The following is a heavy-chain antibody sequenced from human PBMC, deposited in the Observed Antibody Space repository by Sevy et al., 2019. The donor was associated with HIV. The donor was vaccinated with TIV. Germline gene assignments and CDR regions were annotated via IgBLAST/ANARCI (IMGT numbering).Heavy chain of an antibody. CDR3: ARLGEGGDYYYMDV. D-gene: IGHD3-16*01. V-gene: IGHV4-38-2*01. CDR2: IYHSGST. CDR1: GYSISSGYY. J-gene: IGHJ6*03. Sequence: SETLSLTCAVSGYSISSGYYWGWIRQPPGKGLEWIGSIYHSGSTYYNPSLKSRVTISVDTSKNQFSLKLSSVTAADTAVYYCARLGEGGDYYYMDVWGKGTTVTVSS.